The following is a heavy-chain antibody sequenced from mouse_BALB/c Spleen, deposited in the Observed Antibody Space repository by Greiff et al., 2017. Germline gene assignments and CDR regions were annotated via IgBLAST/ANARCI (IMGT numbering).Heavy chain of an antibody. J-gene: IGHJ3*01. CDR3: ARDGGWLRRGNWFAY. CDR1: GFPFSDYY. D-gene: IGHD2-2*01. V-gene: IGHV5-4*02. Sequence: DVKLVESGAGLVKPGGSLKLSCAASGFPFSDYYMYWVRQTPEKRLEWVATISDGGSYTYYPDSVKGRVTISRDNAKNNLYLQMGSLKSEDTAMYYGARDGGWLRRGNWFAYWGKGTLVTVSA. CDR2: ISDGGSYT.